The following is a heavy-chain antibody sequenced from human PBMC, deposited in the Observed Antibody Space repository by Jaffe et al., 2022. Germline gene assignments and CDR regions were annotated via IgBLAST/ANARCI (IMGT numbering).Heavy chain of an antibody. D-gene: IGHD3-9*01. J-gene: IGHJ4*02. CDR3: AKVGYDIVTGYQYYLDN. CDR1: GFTFSNYG. V-gene: IGHV3-23*01. CDR2: ISGTGVGT. Sequence: EVQLLESGGGLVQPGGSQRLSCAASGFTFSNYGMSWVRQAPGKGLEWVSGISGTGVGTYYIDSVKGRFSISRDNSKNTVYLQMNSLRVEDTAVYYCAKVGYDIVTGYQYYLDNWGQGTLVTVSS.